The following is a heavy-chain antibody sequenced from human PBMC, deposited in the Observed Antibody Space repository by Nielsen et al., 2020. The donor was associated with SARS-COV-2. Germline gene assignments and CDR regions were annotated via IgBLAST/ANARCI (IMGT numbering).Heavy chain of an antibody. Sequence: ASVKVSCKASGYTFTGYYMHWVRQAPGQELEWMGRINPNSGGTNYAQKFQGRVTMTRDTSISTAYMELSRLRSDDTAVYYCASMDGSGSYLVDYWGQGTLVTVSS. D-gene: IGHD3-10*01. J-gene: IGHJ4*02. CDR1: GYTFTGYY. V-gene: IGHV1-2*06. CDR3: ASMDGSGSYLVDY. CDR2: INPNSGGT.